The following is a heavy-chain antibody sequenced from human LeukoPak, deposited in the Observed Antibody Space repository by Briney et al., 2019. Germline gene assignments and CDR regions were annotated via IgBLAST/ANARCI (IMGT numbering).Heavy chain of an antibody. CDR1: GFTVSSNY. J-gene: IGHJ4*02. Sequence: PGGSLRLSCAASGFTVSSNYMSWVRQAPGKGLEWVSVTYSNGRTYYADSVKGRFTISRDISKNTLYLQMNSLRAEDTAVYYCARGYRYYYDSSGYYRITPVDYWGQGTLVTVSS. CDR2: TYSNGRT. CDR3: ARGYRYYYDSSGYYRITPVDY. V-gene: IGHV3-53*01. D-gene: IGHD3-22*01.